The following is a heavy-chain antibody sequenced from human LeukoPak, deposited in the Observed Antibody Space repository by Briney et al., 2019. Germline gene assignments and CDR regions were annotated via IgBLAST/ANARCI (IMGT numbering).Heavy chain of an antibody. CDR3: ARDRAGDSFDI. CDR1: GDSISSGNYY. Sequence: SETLSLTCTVSGDSISSGNYYWTWIRQPAGKGLEWIGRIYTSGNTNYNPSLTSQVNISMDTSQNQFSLNLTSVTAADTAVYYCARDRAGDSFDIWGQGTMVTVSS. V-gene: IGHV4-61*02. D-gene: IGHD7-27*01. CDR2: IYTSGNT. J-gene: IGHJ3*02.